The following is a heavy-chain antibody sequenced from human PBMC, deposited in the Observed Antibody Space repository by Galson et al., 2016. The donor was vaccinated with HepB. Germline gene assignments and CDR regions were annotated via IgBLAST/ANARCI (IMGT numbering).Heavy chain of an antibody. D-gene: IGHD1-26*01. CDR3: VKDIWGWVGASYGMDV. CDR1: GFTFSSYA. CDR2: ISSNGGTR. J-gene: IGHJ6*02. V-gene: IGHV3-64D*06. Sequence: SLRLSCAASGFTFSSYAMHWVRQAPGKGLEFVSAISSNGGTRYYADSVKGRFTISRDNSKNTLYLQMSSLRVEDTAVYYCVKDIWGWVGASYGMDVWGQGTTVTVSS.